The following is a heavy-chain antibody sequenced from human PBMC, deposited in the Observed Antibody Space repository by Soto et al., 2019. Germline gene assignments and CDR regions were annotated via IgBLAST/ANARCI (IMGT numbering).Heavy chain of an antibody. CDR1: GFTVSSNY. Sequence: GGSLRLSCAASGFTVSSNYMSWVRQAPGKGLEWVSVIYSGGSTYYADSVKGRFTISRDNSKNTLYLQMNSLRAEDTAVYYCARGTPIVVVPAAMPGETWRDWSPHSPLDYWGQGTLVTVSS. D-gene: IGHD2-2*01. J-gene: IGHJ4*02. CDR3: ARGTPIVVVPAAMPGETWRDWSPHSPLDY. V-gene: IGHV3-66*01. CDR2: IYSGGST.